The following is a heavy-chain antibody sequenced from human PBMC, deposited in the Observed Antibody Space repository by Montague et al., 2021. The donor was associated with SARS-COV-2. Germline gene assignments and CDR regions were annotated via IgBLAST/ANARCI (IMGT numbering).Heavy chain of an antibody. CDR3: ATYDDILTGYYFEAFDV. CDR1: GGSISSSNYY. Sequence: SETLSLTCTVSGGSISSSNYYWGWIRQPPGKGLEWIGSIYYSGSTYYNLSLKSRVTISVDTSKNQFSLKLSSVTAADTAVYYCATYDDILTGYYFEAFDVWGQGTMVTVSS. D-gene: IGHD3-9*01. J-gene: IGHJ3*01. CDR2: IYYSGST. V-gene: IGHV4-39*01.